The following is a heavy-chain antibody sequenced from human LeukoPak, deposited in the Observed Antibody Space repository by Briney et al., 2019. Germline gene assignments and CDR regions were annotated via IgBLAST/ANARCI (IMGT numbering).Heavy chain of an antibody. CDR3: AKGVITLDY. Sequence: GSLRLSCAASGFTFSSYAMHWVRQAPGKGLEYVSAISSNGGSTYYANSVKGRFTISRDNSKNTLYLQMGSLRAEDMAVYYCAKGVITLDYWGQGTLVTVSS. CDR2: ISSNGGST. CDR1: GFTFSSYA. D-gene: IGHD3-10*01. J-gene: IGHJ4*02. V-gene: IGHV3-64*01.